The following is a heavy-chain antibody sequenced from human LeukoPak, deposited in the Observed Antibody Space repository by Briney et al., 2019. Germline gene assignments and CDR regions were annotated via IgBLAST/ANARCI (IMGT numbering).Heavy chain of an antibody. V-gene: IGHV1-2*06. CDR2: INPNSGGT. CDR3: ARVKGAYCSGGSCYSYYFDY. D-gene: IGHD2-15*01. Sequence: ASVKVSCKASGYTFTGYYMHWVRQAPGQGLEWMGRINPNSGGTDYAQKFQGRVTMTRDTSISTAYMELSRLRSDDTAVYYCARVKGAYCSGGSCYSYYFDYWGQGTLVTVSS. J-gene: IGHJ4*02. CDR1: GYTFTGYY.